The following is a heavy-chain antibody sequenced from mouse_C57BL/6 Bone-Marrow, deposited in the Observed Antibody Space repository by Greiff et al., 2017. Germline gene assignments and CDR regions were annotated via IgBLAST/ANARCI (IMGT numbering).Heavy chain of an antibody. CDR3: ARDYGSSYWYFDV. D-gene: IGHD1-1*01. CDR2: IYPRDGST. CDR1: GYTFTSYD. J-gene: IGHJ1*03. V-gene: IGHV1-85*01. Sequence: VQLQQSGPELVKPGASVKLSCKASGYTFTSYDINWVKQRPGKGLEWIGWIYPRDGSTKYKERFKGKATLTVDKSSSTAYMELHSLTSEDSAVYFCARDYGSSYWYFDVWGTGTTVTVSS.